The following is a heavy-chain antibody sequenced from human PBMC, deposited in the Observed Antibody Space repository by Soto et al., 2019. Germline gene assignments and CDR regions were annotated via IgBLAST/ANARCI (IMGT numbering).Heavy chain of an antibody. Sequence: ASVKVSCKASGYTFTSYGISWVRQAPGQGLEWMGWISAYNGNTNYAQKLQGRVTMTTDTSTSTAYMELRSLRSDDTAVYYCARGPDDYGDHNGFDPWGKGTLVTVSP. J-gene: IGHJ5*02. CDR2: ISAYNGNT. CDR1: GYTFTSYG. CDR3: ARGPDDYGDHNGFDP. D-gene: IGHD4-17*01. V-gene: IGHV1-18*01.